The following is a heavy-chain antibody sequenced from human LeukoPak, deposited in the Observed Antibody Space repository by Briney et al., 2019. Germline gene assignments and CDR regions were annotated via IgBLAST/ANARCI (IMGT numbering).Heavy chain of an antibody. V-gene: IGHV3-30*02. CDR1: GFTFSSYG. Sequence: GGSLRLSCAASGFTFSSYGMHWVRQAPGKGLEWVAFIRYDGSNKYYADSVKGRFTISRDNSKNTLYLQMNSLRAEDTAVYYCAKGGIAVAPIDYWGQGTLVTVSS. J-gene: IGHJ4*02. CDR2: IRYDGSNK. CDR3: AKGGIAVAPIDY. D-gene: IGHD6-19*01.